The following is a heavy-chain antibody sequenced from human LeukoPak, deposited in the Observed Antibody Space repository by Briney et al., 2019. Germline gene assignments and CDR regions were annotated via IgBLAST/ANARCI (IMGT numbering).Heavy chain of an antibody. Sequence: GGSLRLSCAASGFTFSSYWMHWVRQAPGKGLVWVSRINSDGSSTSYADSVKGRFTISRDNAKNTLYLQMNSLRAEDTAVYYCASVRVGELWDDAFDIWGPGTMVTVSS. D-gene: IGHD3-10*01. CDR3: ASVRVGELWDDAFDI. J-gene: IGHJ3*02. V-gene: IGHV3-74*01. CDR1: GFTFSSYW. CDR2: INSDGSST.